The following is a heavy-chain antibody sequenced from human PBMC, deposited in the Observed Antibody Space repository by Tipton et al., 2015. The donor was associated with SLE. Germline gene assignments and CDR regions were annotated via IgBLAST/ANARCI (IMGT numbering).Heavy chain of an antibody. CDR1: GGSISSYY. D-gene: IGHD3-10*01. CDR2: IYYSGST. Sequence: LSLTCTVSGGSISSYYWSWIRQPPGKGLEWIGSIYYSGSTNYNPSLKSRVTISVDTSKNQFSLKLSSVTAADTAVYYCARVRGRGYFQHWGQGTLVTVSS. J-gene: IGHJ1*01. CDR3: ARVRGRGYFQH. V-gene: IGHV4-59*01.